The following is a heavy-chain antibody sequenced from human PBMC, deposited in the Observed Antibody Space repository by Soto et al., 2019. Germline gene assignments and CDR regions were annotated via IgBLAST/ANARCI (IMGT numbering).Heavy chain of an antibody. V-gene: IGHV1-69*13. CDR3: ARVGEYYYGSGSYLAFDI. CDR1: GGTFSSYA. J-gene: IGHJ3*02. CDR2: IIPIFGTA. Sequence: ASVKVSCKASGGTFSSYAISWVRQAPGQGLEWMGGIIPIFGTANYAQKFQGRVTITADESTSTAYMELGSLRSEDTAVYYCARVGEYYYGSGSYLAFDIWGQGTMVTV. D-gene: IGHD3-10*01.